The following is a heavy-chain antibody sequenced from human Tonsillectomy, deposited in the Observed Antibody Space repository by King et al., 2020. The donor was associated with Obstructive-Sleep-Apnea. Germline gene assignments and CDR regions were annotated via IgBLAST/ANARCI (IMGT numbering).Heavy chain of an antibody. Sequence: QLQESGPGLVKPSETLSLTCTVSGGSFSSHYWTWILQPPGQGLEWIGYIYYSGSTNYNPSLKGRVTFSLDTSKTQFSLKLGSVTAADTAVYYCARRNAGGSGTYYNGGLDYWGQGTLVTVSS. V-gene: IGHV4-59*11. J-gene: IGHJ4*02. CDR3: ARRNAGGSGTYYNGGLDY. CDR1: GGSFSSHY. D-gene: IGHD3-10*01. CDR2: IYYSGST.